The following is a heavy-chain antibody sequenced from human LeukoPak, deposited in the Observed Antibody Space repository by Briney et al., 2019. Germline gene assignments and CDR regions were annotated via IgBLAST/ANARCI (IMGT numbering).Heavy chain of an antibody. Sequence: PGGSLRLSCAASGFTFSSYWVHWVRQAPGRGLVWVSRINPDGSTTNYADSVKGRFTNSRDNAKNTLYLQMNSLRAEDTAVYYCATAGNYRFDYWGQGTLVTVSS. CDR1: GFTFSSYW. J-gene: IGHJ4*02. V-gene: IGHV3-74*01. D-gene: IGHD1-7*01. CDR2: INPDGSTT. CDR3: ATAGNYRFDY.